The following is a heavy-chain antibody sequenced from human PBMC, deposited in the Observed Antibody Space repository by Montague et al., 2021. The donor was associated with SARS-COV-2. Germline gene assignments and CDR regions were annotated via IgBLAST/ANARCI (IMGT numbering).Heavy chain of an antibody. CDR2: INSDGSST. D-gene: IGHD3-9*01. J-gene: IGHJ6*02. V-gene: IGHV3-74*01. Sequence: SLRLSCAASGSTFSSYWMHWVRQAPGKGLVWVSRINSDGSSTSYADSVKGRFTISRDNAKNTLYLQMNSLRAEDTAVYYCARGLRYFDWLAYYGMDVWGQGTTVTVSS. CDR1: GSTFSSYW. CDR3: ARGLRYFDWLAYYGMDV.